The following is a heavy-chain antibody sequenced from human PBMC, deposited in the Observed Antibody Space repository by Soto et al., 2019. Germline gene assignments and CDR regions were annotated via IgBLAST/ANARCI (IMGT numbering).Heavy chain of an antibody. CDR2: IYYSGST. V-gene: IGHV4-39*01. Sequence: KPSETLSLTCTVSGGSISSSSYYWGWIRQPPGKGLEWIGSIYYSGSTYYNPSLKSRVTISVDTSKNQFYLKLRSVTAADTAVYYFASPNGDYGGGYYFDYWGQGTLVTVSS. CDR3: ASPNGDYGGGYYFDY. CDR1: GGSISSSSYY. D-gene: IGHD4-17*01. J-gene: IGHJ4*02.